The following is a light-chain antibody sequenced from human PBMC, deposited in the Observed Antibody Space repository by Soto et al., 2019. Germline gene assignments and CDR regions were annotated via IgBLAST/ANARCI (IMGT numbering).Light chain of an antibody. J-gene: IGLJ3*02. V-gene: IGLV1-40*01. CDR3: QSYDNSLSASV. CDR1: SSNTGAGYD. CDR2: GNS. Sequence: QSVLTQPPSVSGAPGRRVTISCTGSSSNTGAGYDVHWYQHLPGTAPKLLIYGNSNRPSGVPDRFSGSKSGTSASLAITGLQAEDEADYYCQSYDNSLSASVFGGGTKLTVL.